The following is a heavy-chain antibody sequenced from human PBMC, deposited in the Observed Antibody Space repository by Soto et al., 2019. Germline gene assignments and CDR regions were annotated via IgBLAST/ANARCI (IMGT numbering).Heavy chain of an antibody. Sequence: QVTLKESGPVLVKPTETLTLTCTVSGFSLSNARLGVSWMRQPPGKALEWLAHIFSNDEKSYSTSLKSRLTISKDTSKSQLVLTMTNMDPVDTATYYRARIWVLRYFDWFPYNWFDPWGQGTLVTVSS. CDR2: IFSNDEK. V-gene: IGHV2-26*01. CDR1: GFSLSNARLG. CDR3: ARIWVLRYFDWFPYNWFDP. D-gene: IGHD3-9*01. J-gene: IGHJ5*02.